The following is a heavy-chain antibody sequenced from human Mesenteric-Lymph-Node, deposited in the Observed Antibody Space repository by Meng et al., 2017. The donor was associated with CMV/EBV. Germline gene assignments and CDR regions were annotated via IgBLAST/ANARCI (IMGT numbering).Heavy chain of an antibody. J-gene: IGHJ4*02. V-gene: IGHV3-23*01. D-gene: IGHD6-6*01. CDR3: ARDPLRLAARAPSDY. Sequence: GGSLRLSCTASEFSFKDYAMTWVRQAPGKGLEWVSAISSRGGSTYYADSVKGRFTISRDNAKNSLYLQMNSLRAEDTAVYYCARDPLRLAARAPSDYWGQGTLVTVSS. CDR2: ISSRGGST. CDR1: EFSFKDYA.